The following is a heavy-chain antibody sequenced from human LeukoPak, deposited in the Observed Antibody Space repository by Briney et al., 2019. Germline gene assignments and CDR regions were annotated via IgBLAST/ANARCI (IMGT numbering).Heavy chain of an antibody. Sequence: SSETLSLTCAVYGGSFSGYQWCWLRQPPGKGLEWLGEINHSGSTNYNPSLKSRVTISVDTSKNQFSLKLSSVTAADTAVYYCARWGNVAAAIGLENYYFDYWGQGTLVTVSS. V-gene: IGHV4-34*01. J-gene: IGHJ4*02. CDR2: INHSGST. D-gene: IGHD2-2*02. CDR3: ARWGNVAAAIGLENYYFDY. CDR1: GGSFSGYQ.